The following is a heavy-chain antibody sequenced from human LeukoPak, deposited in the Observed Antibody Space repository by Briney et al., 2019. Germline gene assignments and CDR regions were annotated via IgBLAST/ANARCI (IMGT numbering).Heavy chain of an antibody. CDR1: GFTFSNYW. CDR3: ARGDDYGGPLLLVRANY. CDR2: IKPSGSEK. V-gene: IGHV3-7*03. J-gene: IGHJ4*02. D-gene: IGHD4-23*01. Sequence: QPGGSLRLSCEGSGFTFSNYWMTWVRQAPEKGLEWVANIKPSGSEKHYADSVKGRFTISRDNAKNSLYLQMNSLRAEDTAVYYCARGDDYGGPLLLVRANYWGQGTLVTVSS.